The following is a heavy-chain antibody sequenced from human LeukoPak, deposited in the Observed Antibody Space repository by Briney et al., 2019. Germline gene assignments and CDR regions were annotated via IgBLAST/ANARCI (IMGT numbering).Heavy chain of an antibody. CDR2: IYYSGST. J-gene: IGHJ4*02. CDR3: ARDHRAVAVSDY. V-gene: IGHV4-30-4*07. CDR1: GGSISSGGYS. D-gene: IGHD6-19*01. Sequence: PSETLSLTCAVSGGSISSGGYSWSWIRQPPGKGLEWIGYIYYSGSTYYNPSLKSRVTISVDTSKNQFSLKLSSVTAADTAVYYCARDHRAVAVSDYWGQGTLVTVSS.